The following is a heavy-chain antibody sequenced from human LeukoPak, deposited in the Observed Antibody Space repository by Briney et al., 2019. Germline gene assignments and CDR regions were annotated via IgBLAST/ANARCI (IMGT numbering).Heavy chain of an antibody. D-gene: IGHD5-18*01. CDR3: VKDRSGFGRIGYLR. CDR1: GITFSSYD. Sequence: GGSLRLSCTASGITFSSYDMYWVRQAPGKGLEWVAVISYDGRNKYYADSVKGRFTISRDNSKNTLYLQMNSLRVEDTAVYYCVKDRSGFGRIGYLRWGQGTLVTVSS. J-gene: IGHJ4*02. V-gene: IGHV3-30*18. CDR2: ISYDGRNK.